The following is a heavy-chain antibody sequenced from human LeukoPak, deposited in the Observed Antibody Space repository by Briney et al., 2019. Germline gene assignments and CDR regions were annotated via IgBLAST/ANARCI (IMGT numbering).Heavy chain of an antibody. J-gene: IGHJ4*02. D-gene: IGHD2-2*01. CDR2: IRSKANSYAT. CDR3: TRHCSSTGCSLFDY. CDR1: GFTFSGSA. Sequence: GGSLKLSCAASGFTFSGSAMHWVRQASGKGLEWVGRIRSKANSYATAYAASVKGRFTISRDDSKNTAYLQMNSLKTEDTAVYYCTRHCSSTGCSLFDYWGQGTLVTVSS. V-gene: IGHV3-73*01.